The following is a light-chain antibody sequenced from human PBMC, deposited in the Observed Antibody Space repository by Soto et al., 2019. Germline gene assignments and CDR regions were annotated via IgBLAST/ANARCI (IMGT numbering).Light chain of an antibody. CDR3: SSYTSSSLYV. J-gene: IGLJ1*01. Sequence: LTQPASVSGSPGQSIAISCTGTSSDVGGYNYVSWYQQHPGKAPKLIIYDVSNRPSGVSNRFSGSKSGNAASLTISGLQAEDEADYYCSSYTSSSLYVFGTGTKLTVL. V-gene: IGLV2-14*01. CDR1: SSDVGGYNY. CDR2: DVS.